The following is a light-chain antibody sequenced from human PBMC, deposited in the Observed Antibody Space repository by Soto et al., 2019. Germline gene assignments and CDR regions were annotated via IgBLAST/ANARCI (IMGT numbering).Light chain of an antibody. V-gene: IGKV3-20*01. J-gene: IGKJ1*01. CDR1: QSISSSY. CDR2: AAS. Sequence: EIVLTQSPGTLSLSPGERATLSCRASQSISSSYLAWYQQKPGQAPRLLIYAASSRATGIPDRFSGSGSETDFTLTISRLDPEDFAVYYCQQYGSSPRTFGQGTKVDIK. CDR3: QQYGSSPRT.